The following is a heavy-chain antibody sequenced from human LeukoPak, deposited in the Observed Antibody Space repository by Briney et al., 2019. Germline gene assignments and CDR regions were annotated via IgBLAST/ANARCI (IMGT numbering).Heavy chain of an antibody. Sequence: GGSLRLSCAASGFTFSSYGMHWVRQAPGKGLEWVAVIWYDGNNKYYADSVKGRFTISRDKSKNTLYLQMNGLRAEDAAVYYCARVQWLDNYYFDYWGQGTLVTVSS. D-gene: IGHD6-19*01. CDR3: ARVQWLDNYYFDY. V-gene: IGHV3-33*01. CDR2: IWYDGNNK. J-gene: IGHJ4*02. CDR1: GFTFSSYG.